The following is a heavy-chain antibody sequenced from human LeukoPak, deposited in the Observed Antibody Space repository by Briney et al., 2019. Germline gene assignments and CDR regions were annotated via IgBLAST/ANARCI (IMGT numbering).Heavy chain of an antibody. CDR2: ISGSGGST. J-gene: IGHJ5*02. D-gene: IGHD2-2*01. V-gene: IGHV3-23*01. CDR1: GFTFSSYA. CDR3: AKGAPSYCSSTSCWALKWFDP. Sequence: GGSLRLSCAASGFTFSSYAMSWVRQAPGKGLEWVSAISGSGGSTYYADSVKGRSTISRDNSKNTLYLQMNSLRAEDTAVYYCAKGAPSYCSSTSCWALKWFDPWGQGTLVTVSS.